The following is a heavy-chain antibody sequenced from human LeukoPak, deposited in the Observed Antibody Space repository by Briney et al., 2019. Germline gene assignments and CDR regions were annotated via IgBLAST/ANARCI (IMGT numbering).Heavy chain of an antibody. D-gene: IGHD6-13*01. CDR1: GGSIRGYY. CDR2: MYYSGSS. V-gene: IGHV4-59*01. J-gene: IGHJ4*02. CDR3: AREGEAAAGAFDN. Sequence: SETLSLTCTVSGGSIRGYYWSWIRQPPGKGLEWIGYMYYSGSSKYNPYLKSRATISRDTSKNQFSLKLTSVTVADTAVYFCAREGEAAAGAFDNWGQGTLVTVSA.